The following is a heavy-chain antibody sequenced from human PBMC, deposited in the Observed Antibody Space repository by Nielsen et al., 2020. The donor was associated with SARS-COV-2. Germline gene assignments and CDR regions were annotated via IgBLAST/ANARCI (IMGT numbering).Heavy chain of an antibody. V-gene: IGHV4-59*08. Sequence: SETLSLTCTVSGGSIRNTYWGWIRQPPGKRLEWIAYSDHSWRINYNPSLKSRATISADTSKDQISLKLRPVTAADTAVYYCARLPAGTVSFDIWGQGTMVTVS. CDR3: ARLPAGTVSFDI. J-gene: IGHJ3*02. CDR1: GGSIRNTY. CDR2: SDHSWRI. D-gene: IGHD2-2*01.